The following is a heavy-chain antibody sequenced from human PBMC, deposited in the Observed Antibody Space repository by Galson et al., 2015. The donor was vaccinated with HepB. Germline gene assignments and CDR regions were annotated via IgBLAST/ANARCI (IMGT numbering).Heavy chain of an antibody. Sequence: TLRLACATVGFSFSTSGMHGVRQAPGKGLDWVAVISYDGSNKYYADSVKGRFTISRDNSKNMLYLQMNSLRPDDTAVYYCARVVVLSGTHLGEEDLDAWGQGVLVPVSS. J-gene: IGHJ5*02. D-gene: IGHD3-3*01. CDR1: GFSFSTSG. CDR3: ARVVVLSGTHLGEEDLDA. CDR2: ISYDGSNK. V-gene: IGHV3-30*19.